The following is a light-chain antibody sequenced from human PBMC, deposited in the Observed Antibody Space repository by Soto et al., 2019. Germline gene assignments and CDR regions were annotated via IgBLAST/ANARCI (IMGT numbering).Light chain of an antibody. J-gene: IGKJ4*02. CDR1: QSVSSN. CDR2: GAS. Sequence: EIVMTQSPATLSVSPGERVTLSCRASQSVSSNLAWYQQKPGQTPRLLIYGASTRATGIPARFSGSGSETEFTLTISSLQYEDFAVYYCQQYNNWHPLTFGGGTKVEIK. CDR3: QQYNNWHPLT. V-gene: IGKV3-15*01.